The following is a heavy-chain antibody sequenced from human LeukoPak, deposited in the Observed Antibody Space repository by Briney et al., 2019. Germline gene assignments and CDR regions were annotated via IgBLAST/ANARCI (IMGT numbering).Heavy chain of an antibody. J-gene: IGHJ5*02. D-gene: IGHD5-24*01. Sequence: PGGSLRLSCAASGFTFSSYEMNWVRQAPGKGLEWVSYISSSGSTIYYADSVKGRFTISRDNAKHSLYLQMNSLRAEDTAVYYCARGAIEDGRFDPWGQGTLVTVSS. CDR2: ISSSGSTI. CDR3: ARGAIEDGRFDP. V-gene: IGHV3-48*03. CDR1: GFTFSSYE.